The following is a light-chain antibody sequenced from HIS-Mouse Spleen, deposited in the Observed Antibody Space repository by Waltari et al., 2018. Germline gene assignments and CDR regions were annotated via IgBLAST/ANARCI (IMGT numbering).Light chain of an antibody. CDR3: QAWDSSYSV. CDR1: KLGDKY. CDR2: QDS. J-gene: IGLJ2*01. V-gene: IGLV3-1*01. Sequence: SYELTQPPSVSVSPGQTASITCPGDKLGDKYACWYQQKPGQSPVLVIYQDSKRPSGCPERFSGSNSGNTATLTISGTQAMDEADYYCQAWDSSYSVCGGGTKLTVL.